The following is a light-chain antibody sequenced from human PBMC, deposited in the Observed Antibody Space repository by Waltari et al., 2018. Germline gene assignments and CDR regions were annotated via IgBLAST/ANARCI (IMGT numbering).Light chain of an antibody. CDR3: AAWDDSLNGPV. CDR1: SSNIGRNT. Sequence: QSVLTQPPSASGTPGQRVTISCSASSSNIGRNTVNWYQQLPGTAPKPLIYDNNQRPSGVPDRCSGSKSGTSASLAISGLQSEDEADYSCAAWDDSLNGPVFGGGTKLTVL. J-gene: IGLJ3*02. CDR2: DNN. V-gene: IGLV1-44*01.